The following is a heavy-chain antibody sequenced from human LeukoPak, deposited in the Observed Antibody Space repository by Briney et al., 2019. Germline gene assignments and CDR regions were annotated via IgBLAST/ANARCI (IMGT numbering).Heavy chain of an antibody. D-gene: IGHD3-22*01. CDR1: GASISSNY. J-gene: IGHJ4*02. CDR2: MYTSGNT. CDR3: ARGSFDSSGYYVFDY. Sequence: PSETLSLTCTVSGASISSNYWSWIRQPAGKGLEWIGRMYTSGNTHYSPSLKSRVTMSVDTSKNQFSLNLTSVTAADTAVYYCARGSFDSSGYYVFDYWGQGTLVTVSS. V-gene: IGHV4-4*07.